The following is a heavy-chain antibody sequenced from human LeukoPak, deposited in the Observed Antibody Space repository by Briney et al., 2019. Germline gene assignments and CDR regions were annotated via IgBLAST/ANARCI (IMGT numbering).Heavy chain of an antibody. J-gene: IGHJ4*02. CDR2: ISYDGSNK. D-gene: IGHD4-11*01. V-gene: IGHV3-30*04. CDR3: AKDDYSNLIDY. Sequence: GRSLRLSCAASGFTFSSYAMHWVRQAPGKGLEWVAVISYDGSNKYYADSVKGRFTISRDNSKNTLYLQMNSLRAEDTAVYYCAKDDYSNLIDYWGQGTLVTVSS. CDR1: GFTFSSYA.